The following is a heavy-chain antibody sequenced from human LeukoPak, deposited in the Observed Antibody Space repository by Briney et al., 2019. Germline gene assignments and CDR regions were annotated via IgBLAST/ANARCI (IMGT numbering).Heavy chain of an antibody. CDR2: IYYSGST. CDR3: ATPYSGGYHGLDI. CDR1: GGSISSSTYY. V-gene: IGHV4-39*01. J-gene: IGHJ3*02. Sequence: SETLSLTCTVSGGSISSSTYYLGWIRHPPGKGLEWIGSIYYSGSTYYNPSLKSRVTISVDTSKNQFSLKLNSATAADTAVYYCATPYSGGYHGLDIWGQGTMVTVSS. D-gene: IGHD1-26*01.